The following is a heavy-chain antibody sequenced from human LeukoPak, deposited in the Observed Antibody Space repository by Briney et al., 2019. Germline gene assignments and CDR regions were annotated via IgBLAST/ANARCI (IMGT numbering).Heavy chain of an antibody. V-gene: IGHV4-59*08. Sequence: PSETLSLTCAVYGGSFSSYYWSWIRQPPGKGLEWIGYIYYSGSTNYNPSLKSRVTISVDTSKNQFSLKLSSVTAADTAVYYCARRMEWGSYRPSLWFDPWGQGTLVTVSS. CDR2: IYYSGST. J-gene: IGHJ5*02. CDR3: ARRMEWGSYRPSLWFDP. D-gene: IGHD3-16*02. CDR1: GGSFSSYY.